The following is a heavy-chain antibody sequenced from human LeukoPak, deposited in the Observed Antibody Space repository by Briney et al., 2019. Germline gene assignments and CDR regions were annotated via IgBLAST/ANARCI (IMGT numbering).Heavy chain of an antibody. Sequence: SVKVSCKASGGTFSSYAISWVRQAPGQGLEWMGGIIPIFGTASYAQKFQGRVTITTDESTSTAYMELSSLRSEDTAVYYCARVRLHGGYDSGPSYYMDVWGKGTTVTVSS. V-gene: IGHV1-69*05. CDR3: ARVRLHGGYDSGPSYYMDV. CDR2: IIPIFGTA. D-gene: IGHD5-12*01. J-gene: IGHJ6*03. CDR1: GGTFSSYA.